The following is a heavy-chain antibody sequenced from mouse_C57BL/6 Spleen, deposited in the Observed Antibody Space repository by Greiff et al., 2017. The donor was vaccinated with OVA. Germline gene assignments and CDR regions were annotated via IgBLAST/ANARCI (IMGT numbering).Heavy chain of an antibody. J-gene: IGHJ1*03. CDR1: GFTFTDYY. D-gene: IGHD1-1*01. Sequence: EVQLVESGGGLVQPGGSLSLSCAASGFTFTDYYMSWVRQPPGKALEWLGFIRNKANGYTTEYSASVKGRFTISRDNSQSILYLQMNALRAEDSATYYCARFLSTTVVAPHWYFDVWGTGTTVTVSS. V-gene: IGHV7-3*01. CDR2: IRNKANGYTT. CDR3: ARFLSTTVVAPHWYFDV.